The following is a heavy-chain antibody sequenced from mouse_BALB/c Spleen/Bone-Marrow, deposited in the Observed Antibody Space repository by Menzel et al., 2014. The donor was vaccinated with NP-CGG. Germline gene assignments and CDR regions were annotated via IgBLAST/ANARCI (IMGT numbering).Heavy chain of an antibody. CDR3: ARGSSYFDY. D-gene: IGHD1-1*01. J-gene: IGHJ2*01. CDR2: ISDGGSYT. Sequence: EVQGVESGGGLVKPGGSLKLSCAASGFTFSDYYMYWVRPTPEKRLEWVATISDGGSYTYYPDSVKGRFTISRDNAKNNLYLQMSSLKSEDTAMYYCARGSSYFDYWGQGTTLTVSS. CDR1: GFTFSDYY. V-gene: IGHV5-4*02.